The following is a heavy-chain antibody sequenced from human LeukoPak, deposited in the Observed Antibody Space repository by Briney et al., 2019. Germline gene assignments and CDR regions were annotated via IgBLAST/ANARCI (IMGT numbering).Heavy chain of an antibody. CDR3: AKQLGYCSDGSCYFPY. Sequence: GGSLRLSCAASGFTFSSSAMSWVRQAPGKGLEWVSAISNNGGYTYYADSVQGRFTISRDNSQSTLCLQMNSLRAEDTAVYYCAKQLGYCSDGSCYFPYWGQGTLVTVSS. J-gene: IGHJ4*02. V-gene: IGHV3-23*01. D-gene: IGHD2-15*01. CDR1: GFTFSSSA. CDR2: ISNNGGYT.